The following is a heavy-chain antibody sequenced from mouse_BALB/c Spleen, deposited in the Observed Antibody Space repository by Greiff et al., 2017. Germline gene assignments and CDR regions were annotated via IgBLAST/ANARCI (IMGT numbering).Heavy chain of an antibody. D-gene: IGHD2-2*01. CDR3: ARSYGYAWFAY. V-gene: IGHV1-69*02. J-gene: IGHJ3*01. CDR1: GYTFTSYW. CDR2: IDPSDSYT. Sequence: QVQLQQPGAELVKPGASVKLSCKASGYTFTSYWMHWVKQRPGQGLEWIGEIDPSDSYTNYNQKFKGKATLTVDKSSSTAYMQLSSLTSEDSAVYDCARSYGYAWFAYWGQGTLVTVSA.